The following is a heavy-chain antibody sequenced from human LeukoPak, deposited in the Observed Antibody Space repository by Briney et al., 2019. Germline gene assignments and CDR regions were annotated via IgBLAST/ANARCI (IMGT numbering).Heavy chain of an antibody. J-gene: IGHJ4*02. D-gene: IGHD3-22*01. Sequence: GGSLRLSCAASGFTFSNYAMGWVRQAPGKGLEWVSVSSASGGSTYNADSVKGRFAISRDNSKNTLYLQMNSLRAEDTALYYCGKDNDGGYHYFDYWGQGTLVTVSS. CDR3: GKDNDGGYHYFDY. V-gene: IGHV3-23*01. CDR1: GFTFSNYA. CDR2: SSASGGST.